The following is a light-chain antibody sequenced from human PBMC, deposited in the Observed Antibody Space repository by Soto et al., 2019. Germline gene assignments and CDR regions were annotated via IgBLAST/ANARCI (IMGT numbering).Light chain of an antibody. V-gene: IGKV1-39*01. Sequence: DIQMTQSPSSVSASIGDTVTITCRASQDINVYLNWYQQKPVEVPKLLIYSASTLHSGVPSRFTGRGSETDFTLTIRSLQPEDFATYYCQHGYVAPYSFGQGTKVDI. J-gene: IGKJ2*03. CDR3: QHGYVAPYS. CDR2: SAS. CDR1: QDINVY.